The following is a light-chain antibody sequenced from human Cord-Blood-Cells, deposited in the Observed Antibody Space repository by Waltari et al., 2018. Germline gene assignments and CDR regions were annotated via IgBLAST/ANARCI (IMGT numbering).Light chain of an antibody. CDR3: CSYAGSYTYV. J-gene: IGLJ1*01. CDR2: DVS. CDR1: SSAVGGYNY. Sequence: QSALTQPRSVSGSPGQSVTISCTGTSSAVGGYNYVSWYQQHPGKAPKLMIYDVSKRPSGVPDRFSGSKSGNTASLTISGRQADDEADYYCCSYAGSYTYVFGTGTKFTVL. V-gene: IGLV2-11*01.